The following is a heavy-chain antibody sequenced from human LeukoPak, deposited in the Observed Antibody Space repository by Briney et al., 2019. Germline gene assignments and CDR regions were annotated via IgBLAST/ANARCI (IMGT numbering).Heavy chain of an antibody. V-gene: IGHV4-59*08. D-gene: IGHD3-16*01. CDR1: GGSISSYY. CDR3: ARHGTPASITYPLDY. Sequence: SETLSLTCTVSGGSISSYYWSWIRQAPGKGLEWIGNIYYSGTTNYSPSLKSRVTISVDTSKNQFSLKLRSVTAADTAVYYCARHGTPASITYPLDYWGQGILVTVSS. CDR2: IYYSGTT. J-gene: IGHJ4*02.